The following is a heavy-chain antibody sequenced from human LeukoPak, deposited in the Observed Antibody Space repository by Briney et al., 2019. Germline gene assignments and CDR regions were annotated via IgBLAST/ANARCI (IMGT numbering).Heavy chain of an antibody. CDR3: ASSSLTEGIAAAGADY. V-gene: IGHV3-30-3*01. Sequence: PGGSLRLSCAASGFTFSSYAMSWVRQAPGKGLEWVAVISYDGSNKYYADSVKGRFTISRDNSKNTLYLQMNSLRAEDTAVYYCASSSLTEGIAAAGADYWGQGTLVTVSS. CDR2: ISYDGSNK. D-gene: IGHD6-13*01. CDR1: GFTFSSYA. J-gene: IGHJ4*02.